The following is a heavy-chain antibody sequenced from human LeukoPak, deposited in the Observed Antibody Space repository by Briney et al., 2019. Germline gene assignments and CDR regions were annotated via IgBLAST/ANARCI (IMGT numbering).Heavy chain of an antibody. CDR3: ARGTPTDAYSSGWYW. Sequence: GASVKVPCKASGYTFTSYDINWVRQATGQGLEWMGWMNPNSGNTGYAQKFQGRVTMTRNTSISTAYMELSSLRSEDTAVYYCARGTPTDAYSSGWYWWGQGTLVTVSS. V-gene: IGHV1-8*01. CDR1: GYTFTSYD. D-gene: IGHD6-19*01. J-gene: IGHJ4*02. CDR2: MNPNSGNT.